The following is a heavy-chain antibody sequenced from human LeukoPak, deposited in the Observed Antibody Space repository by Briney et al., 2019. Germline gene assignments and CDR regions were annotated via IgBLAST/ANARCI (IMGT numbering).Heavy chain of an antibody. CDR2: TYSGGST. CDR1: GFAVSSNY. CDR3: ARVSPFDY. V-gene: IGHV3-66*01. Sequence: GGSLRLSCAASGFAVSSNYMSWVRQAPGKGLEWVSVTYSGGSTYYADSVKGRFTISRDSSKNTLYLQMNSLRVEDTAVYYCARVSPFDYWGQGTLVTVSS. J-gene: IGHJ4*02.